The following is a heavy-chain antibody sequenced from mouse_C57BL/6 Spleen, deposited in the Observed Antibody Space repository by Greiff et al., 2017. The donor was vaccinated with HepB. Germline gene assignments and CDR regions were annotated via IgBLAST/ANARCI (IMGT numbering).Heavy chain of an antibody. CDR1: GYTFTSYW. D-gene: IGHD1-2*01. J-gene: IGHJ1*03. V-gene: IGHV1-64*01. CDR3: ARSPAGWYFDV. CDR2: IHPNSGST. Sequence: VQLQQPGAGLVKPGASVKLSCKASGYTFTSYWMHWVKQRPGQGLEWIGMIHPNSGSTNYNEKFKSKATLTVDKSSSTAYMQLSSLTSEDSAVYYCARSPAGWYFDVWGTGTTVTVSS.